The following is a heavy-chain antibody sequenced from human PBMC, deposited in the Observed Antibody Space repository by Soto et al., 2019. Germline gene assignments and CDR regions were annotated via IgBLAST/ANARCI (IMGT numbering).Heavy chain of an antibody. D-gene: IGHD3-22*01. CDR1: GGTFSRHA. J-gene: IGHJ4*02. Sequence: QVQLVQSGAEVRKPGSSVKVSCKASGGTFSRHAISWVRQAPGQGLEWMGGIIPIFGTANHAQKFQGRVTIIADETTRTVYMELCSLRSEDTAMYYCARGWGYDSNDYYYAYWGQGTLVIVS. CDR2: IIPIFGTA. V-gene: IGHV1-69*01. CDR3: ARGWGYDSNDYYYAY.